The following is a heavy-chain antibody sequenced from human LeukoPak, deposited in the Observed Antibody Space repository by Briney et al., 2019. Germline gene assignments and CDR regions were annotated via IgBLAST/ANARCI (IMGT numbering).Heavy chain of an antibody. CDR2: ISSSSSYI. CDR3: ARNWGLNAFDI. Sequence: GGSLRLSCAASGFTFSSYAMSWVRQAPGKGLEWVSSISSSSSYIYYADSVKGRFTISRDNAKNSLYLQMNSLRAEDTAVYYCARNWGLNAFDIWGQGTMVTVSS. D-gene: IGHD7-27*01. CDR1: GFTFSSYA. J-gene: IGHJ3*02. V-gene: IGHV3-21*01.